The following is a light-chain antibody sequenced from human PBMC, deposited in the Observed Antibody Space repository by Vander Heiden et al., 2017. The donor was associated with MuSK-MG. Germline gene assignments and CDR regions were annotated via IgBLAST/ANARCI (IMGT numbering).Light chain of an antibody. CDR3: QAWDSSTVV. Sequence: YELTQPPSVSVSPGQTASITCSGDKLVDKYACWYQQQPGQSPVLVIYQDSRRPAGIPGRFSGSNSGNTATLTVSGSQAMDEADYYCQAWDSSTVVFGGGTKLTVL. V-gene: IGLV3-1*01. CDR2: QDS. J-gene: IGLJ2*01. CDR1: KLVDKY.